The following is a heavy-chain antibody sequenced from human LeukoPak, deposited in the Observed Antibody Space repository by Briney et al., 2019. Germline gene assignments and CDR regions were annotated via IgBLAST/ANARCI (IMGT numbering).Heavy chain of an antibody. J-gene: IGHJ3*02. D-gene: IGHD3-10*01. Sequence: SETLSLTCTVSGGSISSYYWSWIRQPPGKGLEWIGYIYTSGSTNYNPSLKSRVTISVDTSKNQFSLKLSSVTAADTAVYYCARDGRFQGDAFDIWGQGTMVTVSS. CDR2: IYTSGST. V-gene: IGHV4-4*09. CDR1: GGSISSYY. CDR3: ARDGRFQGDAFDI.